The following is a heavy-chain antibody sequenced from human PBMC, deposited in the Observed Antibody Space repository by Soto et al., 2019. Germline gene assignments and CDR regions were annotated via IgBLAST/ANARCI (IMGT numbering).Heavy chain of an antibody. Sequence: GGSLRLSCAASGFTFSSYAMSWVRQAPGKGLEWVSAISGSGGSTYYADSVKGRFTISRDNSKNTLYLQMNSLRAEDTAVYYCAKHIGRSSSWYSAGGMDVWGQGTTVTVSS. CDR3: AKHIGRSSSWYSAGGMDV. J-gene: IGHJ6*02. D-gene: IGHD6-13*01. CDR2: ISGSGGST. V-gene: IGHV3-23*01. CDR1: GFTFSSYA.